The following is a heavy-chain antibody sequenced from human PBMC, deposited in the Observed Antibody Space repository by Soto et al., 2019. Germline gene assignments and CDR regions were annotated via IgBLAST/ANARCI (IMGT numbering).Heavy chain of an antibody. Sequence: QVQLVESGGGVVQPGRSLRLSCAASGFTFSSDGMHWVRQAPVKGLEWVAVIWYDGSNKYYADSVKGRFTIYRDNSKNTLYLQMNSLRAEDTAVYYCASKRGYSYGLYYWGQGTLVTVAS. J-gene: IGHJ4*02. CDR2: IWYDGSNK. CDR3: ASKRGYSYGLYY. CDR1: GFTFSSDG. V-gene: IGHV3-33*01. D-gene: IGHD5-18*01.